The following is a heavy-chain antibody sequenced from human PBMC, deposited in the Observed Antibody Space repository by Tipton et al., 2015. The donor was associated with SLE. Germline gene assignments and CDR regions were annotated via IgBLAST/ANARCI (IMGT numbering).Heavy chain of an antibody. CDR1: GGSISSGTYH. D-gene: IGHD5-12*01. CDR3: ARGGIGGYDSFDY. Sequence: LRLSCAVSGGSISSGTYHWNWIRQPAGKGLEWIGSIYYSGSTYYNPSLKSRVTISVDTSKNQFSLKLSSVTAADPAVYYCARGGIGGYDSFDYWGQGTLVTVSS. V-gene: IGHV4-61*10. CDR2: IYYSGST. J-gene: IGHJ4*02.